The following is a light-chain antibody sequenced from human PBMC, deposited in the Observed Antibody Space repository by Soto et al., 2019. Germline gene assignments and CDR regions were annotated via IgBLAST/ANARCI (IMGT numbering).Light chain of an antibody. J-gene: IGKJ3*01. CDR2: DAS. CDR1: QSVGSY. V-gene: IGKV3-11*01. Sequence: EIVLTQSQATVSLSPGERATLSCRASQSVGSYLVWFQQKPGQAPRLLIYDASKRATGIPARFSGSGSGTDFTLTISSLEAEDFAVYYCQQRSIWPLTFGPGTKVDVK. CDR3: QQRSIWPLT.